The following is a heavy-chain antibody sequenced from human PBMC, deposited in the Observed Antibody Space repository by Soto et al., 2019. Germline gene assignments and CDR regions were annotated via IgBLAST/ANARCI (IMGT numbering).Heavy chain of an antibody. V-gene: IGHV4-30-2*01. D-gene: IGHD5-18*01. CDR3: ASRLWLLFYFDY. CDR2: IYHSGST. J-gene: IGHJ4*02. CDR1: GGSISSGGYS. Sequence: SETLSLTCAASGGSISSGGYSWSWIRQPPGKGLEWIGYIYHSGSTYYNPSLKSRVTISVDRSKNQFSLKLSSVTAADTAVYYCASRLWLLFYFDYWGQGPLVTVYS.